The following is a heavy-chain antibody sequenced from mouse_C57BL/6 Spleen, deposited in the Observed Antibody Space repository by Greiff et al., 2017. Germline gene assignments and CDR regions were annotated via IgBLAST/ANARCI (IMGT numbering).Heavy chain of an antibody. V-gene: IGHV1-53*01. CDR1: GYTFTSYW. Sequence: QVHVKQPGTELVKPGASVKLSCKASGYTFTSYWMHWVKQRPGQGLEWIGNINPSNGGTNYNEKFKSKATLTVDKSSSTAYMQLSSLTSEDSAVYYCARSYGYYGSSHWYFDVWGTGTTVTVSS. D-gene: IGHD1-1*01. CDR3: ARSYGYYGSSHWYFDV. J-gene: IGHJ1*03. CDR2: INPSNGGT.